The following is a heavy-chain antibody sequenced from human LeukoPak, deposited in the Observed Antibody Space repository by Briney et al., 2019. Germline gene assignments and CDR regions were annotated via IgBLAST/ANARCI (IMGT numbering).Heavy chain of an antibody. CDR2: IKQDGSEK. CDR3: AKDAAANVDYPYYFDY. V-gene: IGHV3-7*03. CDR1: GFTFSSYW. D-gene: IGHD4-11*01. Sequence: GGSLRLSCAASGFTFSSYWMSWVRQAPGKGLEWVANIKQDGSEKYYADSVKGRFTISRDNSRTTLYLLMNSLRAEDTAVYYCAKDAAANVDYPYYFDYWGQGALVTVSS. J-gene: IGHJ4*02.